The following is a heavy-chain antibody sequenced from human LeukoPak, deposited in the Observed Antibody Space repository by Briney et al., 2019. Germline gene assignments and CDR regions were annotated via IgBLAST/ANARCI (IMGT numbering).Heavy chain of an antibody. V-gene: IGHV1-18*01. CDR2: ISAYNGNT. CDR3: ARETGITMARGVIIDY. CDR1: GYTFTSYG. J-gene: IGHJ4*02. D-gene: IGHD3-10*01. Sequence: GASVKVSCKASGYTFTSYGISWVRQAPGQGLEWMGWISAYNGNTNYAQKLQGRVTMTTDTSTSTAYMELRSLRSDDTAVYYCARETGITMARGVIIDYWGQGTLVTVSS.